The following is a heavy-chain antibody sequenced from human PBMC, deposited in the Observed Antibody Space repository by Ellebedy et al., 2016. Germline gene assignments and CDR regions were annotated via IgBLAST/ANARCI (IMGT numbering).Heavy chain of an antibody. J-gene: IGHJ4*02. CDR2: ISSSSSTI. V-gene: IGHV3-48*04. CDR3: ARGEWELDY. D-gene: IGHD1-26*01. Sequence: GESLKISXAASGFTFSSYSMNWVRQAPGKGLEWVSYISSSSSTIYYADSVKGRFTISRDNAKNSLYLQMNSLRAEDTAVYYCARGEWELDYWGQGTLVTVSS. CDR1: GFTFSSYS.